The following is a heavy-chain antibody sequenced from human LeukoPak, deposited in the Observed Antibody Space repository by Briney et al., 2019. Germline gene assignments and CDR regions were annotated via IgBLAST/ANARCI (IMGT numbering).Heavy chain of an antibody. J-gene: IGHJ4*02. CDR2: IIPIFGIA. D-gene: IGHD3-22*01. Sequence: SVKVSCKASGGTFSSYAISWVRQAPGQGLEWMGRIIPIFGIANYAQKFQGRVTITADKSTSTAYMELSSLRSEDTAVYYCPSHQGRGYYDSSGYNYWGQGTLVTVSS. V-gene: IGHV1-69*04. CDR3: PSHQGRGYYDSSGYNY. CDR1: GGTFSSYA.